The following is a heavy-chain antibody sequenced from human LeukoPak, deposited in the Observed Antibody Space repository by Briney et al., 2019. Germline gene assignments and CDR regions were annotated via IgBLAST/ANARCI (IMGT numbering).Heavy chain of an antibody. J-gene: IGHJ4*02. CDR2: INPNSGGT. V-gene: IGHV1-2*02. CDR1: GYTFTGYY. D-gene: IGHD5-18*01. CDR3: ARSSLIGYSYEGYFDY. Sequence: GASVKVSCKASGYTFTGYYMHWVRQAPGQGLEWMGWINPNSGGTNYAQKFQGRVTMTRDTSISTAYMELSRLRSDDTAVYYCARSSLIGYSYEGYFDYWGQGTLVTVSS.